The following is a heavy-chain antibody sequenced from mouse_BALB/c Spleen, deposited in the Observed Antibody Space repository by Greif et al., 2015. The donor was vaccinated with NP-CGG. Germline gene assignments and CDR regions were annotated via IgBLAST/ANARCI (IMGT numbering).Heavy chain of an antibody. CDR3: TRSGSSGSWFAY. CDR1: GYTFTSYY. CDR2: INPSNGGT. J-gene: IGHJ3*01. Sequence: QVQLQQSGAELVKPGASVKLSCKASGYTFTSYYMYWVKQRPGQGLEWIGGINPSNGGTNFNEKFKSKATLTVDKSSSTAYMQLSSLTSEDSAVYYCTRSGSSGSWFAYWGQGTLVTVSA. D-gene: IGHD3-1*01. V-gene: IGHV1S81*02.